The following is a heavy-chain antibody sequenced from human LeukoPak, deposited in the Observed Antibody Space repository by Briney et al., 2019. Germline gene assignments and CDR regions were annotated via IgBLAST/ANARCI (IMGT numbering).Heavy chain of an antibody. CDR1: GGSFSGYY. Sequence: SETLSLTCAVYGGSFSGYYWSWIRQPPGKGLEWIGEINHSGSTNYNPSLKSRVTISVDTSKNQFSLKLSSVTAADTAVYYCARPGGYSYGFLGGVLTKYYFDYWGQGTLVTVSS. V-gene: IGHV4-34*01. D-gene: IGHD5-18*01. J-gene: IGHJ4*02. CDR2: INHSGST. CDR3: ARPGGYSYGFLGGVLTKYYFDY.